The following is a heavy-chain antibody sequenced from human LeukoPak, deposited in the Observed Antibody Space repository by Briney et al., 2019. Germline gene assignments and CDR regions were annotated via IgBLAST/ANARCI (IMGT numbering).Heavy chain of an antibody. D-gene: IGHD1-14*01. CDR3: ARAVFERSWFDP. Sequence: PGGSLRLSCAASGFTVSSNYMSWVRQAPGKGLEWVSIIYSGGSTYYADSVKGRFTVSRDNSKNTLYLQMNSLRAEDTAVYYCARAVFERSWFDPWGQGTLVTVSS. J-gene: IGHJ5*02. V-gene: IGHV3-53*01. CDR2: IYSGGST. CDR1: GFTVSSNY.